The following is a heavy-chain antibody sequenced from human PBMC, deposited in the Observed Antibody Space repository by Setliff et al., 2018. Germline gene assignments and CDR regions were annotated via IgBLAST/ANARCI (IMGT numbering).Heavy chain of an antibody. CDR3: ARDKGDGYGVDAYAGGGFDI. D-gene: IGHD4-17*01. J-gene: IGHJ3*02. CDR1: GYSITSGHY. Sequence: SETLSLTCDVSGYSITSGHYWGWIRQPPGKGLEWIGSMYPGRSTYYNPSLKSRVTMSVDTSKKQFSLKLSSVAAADTAVYYCARDKGDGYGVDAYAGGGFDIWGQGTMVTVSS. V-gene: IGHV4-38-2*02. CDR2: MYPGRST.